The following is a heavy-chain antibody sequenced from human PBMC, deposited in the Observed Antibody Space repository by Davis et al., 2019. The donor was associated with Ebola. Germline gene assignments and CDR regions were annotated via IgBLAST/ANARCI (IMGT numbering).Heavy chain of an antibody. D-gene: IGHD5-24*01. CDR1: GGSISSYY. V-gene: IGHV4-59*12. CDR2: IYHSGST. Sequence: PSETLSLTCTVSGGSISSYYWSWIRQPPGKGLEWIGYIYHSGSTYYNPSLKSRVTISVDRSKNQFSLKLSSVTAADTAVYYCARSDLQWGYYFDYWGQGTLVTVSS. CDR3: ARSDLQWGYYFDY. J-gene: IGHJ4*02.